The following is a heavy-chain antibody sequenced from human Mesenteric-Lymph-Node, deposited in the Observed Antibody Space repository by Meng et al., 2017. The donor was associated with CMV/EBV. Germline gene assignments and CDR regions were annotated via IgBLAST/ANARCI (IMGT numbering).Heavy chain of an antibody. J-gene: IGHJ6*02. V-gene: IGHV5-51*01. CDR2: IYPGDSYV. D-gene: IGHD6-13*01. Sequence: KVSCKGSGYNFDSYWIVWVRQMPGKGLEWMGIIYPGDSYVRYSLSLQGHVTISADKSSSTAYLQWNSLQASDTARYYCARSSSALGRGAYYYYGLDVWGQGTTVTVSS. CDR1: GYNFDSYW. CDR3: ARSSSALGRGAYYYYGLDV.